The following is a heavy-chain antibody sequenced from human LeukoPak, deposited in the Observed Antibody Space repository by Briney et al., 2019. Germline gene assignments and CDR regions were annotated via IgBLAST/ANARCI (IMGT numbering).Heavy chain of an antibody. CDR1: GYTFTSYD. J-gene: IGHJ5*02. V-gene: IGHV1-8*01. Sequence: GASVKVSCKASGYTFTSYDINWVRQATGQGLEWMGWMNPNSGNTGYAQKFQGRVTMTRNTSISTAYMELSSLRSEDTAVYYCARGKVGGSGSYYNEYNWFDPWGQGTLVTVSS. CDR3: ARGKVGGSGSYYNEYNWFDP. D-gene: IGHD3-10*01. CDR2: MNPNSGNT.